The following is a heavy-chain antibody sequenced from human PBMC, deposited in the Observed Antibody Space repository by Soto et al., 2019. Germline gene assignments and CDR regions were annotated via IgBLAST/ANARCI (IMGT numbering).Heavy chain of an antibody. CDR1: GGSISSGGYS. CDR2: IYHSGST. V-gene: IGHV4-30-2*01. CDR3: ARGDKAPKKYNWFDP. D-gene: IGHD5-18*01. Sequence: TLSLTCAVSGGSISSGGYSWSWIRQPPGKGLEWIGYIYHSGSTYYNPSLKSRVTISVDRSKNQFSLKLSSVTAADTAVYYCARGDKAPKKYNWFDPWGQGTLVTVSS. J-gene: IGHJ5*02.